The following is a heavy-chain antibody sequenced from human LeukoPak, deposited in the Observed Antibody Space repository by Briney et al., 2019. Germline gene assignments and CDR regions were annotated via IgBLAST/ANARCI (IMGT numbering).Heavy chain of an antibody. V-gene: IGHV3-30*02. J-gene: IGHJ4*02. CDR3: AKEVDCPSDCLFFHS. CDR1: GFSFSSSG. D-gene: IGHD2-21*02. CDR2: IRYDGSNK. Sequence: GGSLRLSCAASGFSFSSSGMHWVRQAPGKGLEWVAFIRYDGSNKYYADSVKGRFTISRDNSRNSVFLQMNSLRPEDTALYHCAKEVDCPSDCLFFHSWGQGTLVTVSS.